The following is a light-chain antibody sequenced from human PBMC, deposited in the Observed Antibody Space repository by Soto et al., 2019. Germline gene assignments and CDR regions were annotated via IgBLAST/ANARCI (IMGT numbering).Light chain of an antibody. Sequence: QSALTQPPSVSGSPGQTVTISCTGTSSDIGNYNRVSWYQQPPGTAPKLMIYEVNNRPSGVPDRFSGSKSGNTASLTISGLQAEDEADYYCSSYTSSSTWVFGGGTKLTVL. CDR3: SSYTSSSTWV. V-gene: IGLV2-18*02. CDR1: SSDIGNYNR. J-gene: IGLJ3*02. CDR2: EVN.